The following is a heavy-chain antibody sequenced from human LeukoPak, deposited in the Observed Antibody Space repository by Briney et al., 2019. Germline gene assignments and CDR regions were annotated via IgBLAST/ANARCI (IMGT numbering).Heavy chain of an antibody. J-gene: IGHJ4*02. V-gene: IGHV3-30*02. CDR2: IRYDGSNK. D-gene: IGHD3-22*01. CDR1: GFTFDDYA. Sequence: PGGSLRLSCAASGFTFDDYAMHWVRQAPGKGLEWVAFIRYDGSNKYTADSVKGRFTISRDNSKNTLYLQMISLRAEDTAVYYCAKDVGDYYDNSGYIPFDYWGQGTLVTVSS. CDR3: AKDVGDYYDNSGYIPFDY.